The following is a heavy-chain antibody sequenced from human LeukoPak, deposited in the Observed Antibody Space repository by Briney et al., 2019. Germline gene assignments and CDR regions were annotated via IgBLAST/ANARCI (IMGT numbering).Heavy chain of an antibody. CDR3: AKAVSCSSTSCYRSYGMDV. CDR1: GFTFSSYG. Sequence: GGSLRLSCAASGFTFSSYGMSWVRQAPGKGLEWVSGISGSGGSTYYADSVKGRFTIFRDNSKNTLYLQMNSLRAEDTAVYYCAKAVSCSSTSCYRSYGMDVWGQGTTVTVSS. D-gene: IGHD2-2*02. J-gene: IGHJ6*02. V-gene: IGHV3-23*01. CDR2: ISGSGGST.